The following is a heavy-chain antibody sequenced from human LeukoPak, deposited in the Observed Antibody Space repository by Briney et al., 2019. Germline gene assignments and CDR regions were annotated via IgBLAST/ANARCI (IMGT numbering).Heavy chain of an antibody. CDR2: IYSGGST. CDR1: GFTVSSNY. Sequence: GGSLRLSCAASGFTVSSNYMSWVRQAPGKGLEWVSVIYSGGSTYYADSVKGRFTISRDNSKNTLYLQTNSLRAEDTAVYYCARDQKNYGSGSYYEYYYYMDVWGKGTTVTVSS. V-gene: IGHV3-66*02. J-gene: IGHJ6*03. CDR3: ARDQKNYGSGSYYEYYYYMDV. D-gene: IGHD3-10*01.